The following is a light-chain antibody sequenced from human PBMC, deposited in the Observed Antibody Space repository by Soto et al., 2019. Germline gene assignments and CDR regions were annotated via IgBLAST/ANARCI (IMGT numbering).Light chain of an antibody. CDR3: QQYGASPFT. V-gene: IGKV3-20*01. CDR1: QSVSSSY. J-gene: IGKJ3*01. CDR2: GAS. Sequence: EIVLTQSPGTLSLSPGERATLSCRASQSVSSSYLAWYQQKPGQAPTLLIYGASTRATDIPDRFSATGSGTDFSLTISGVEPEDSAVYYCQQYGASPFTFGPGTRLEI.